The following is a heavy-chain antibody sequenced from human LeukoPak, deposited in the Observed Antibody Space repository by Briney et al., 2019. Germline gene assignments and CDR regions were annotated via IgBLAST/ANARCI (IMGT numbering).Heavy chain of an antibody. CDR2: ISVYSGDT. Sequence: GASVKVSCKASGYTFSSYGISWVRQAPGQGLEWMGWISVYSGDTKYAQKVQGRVTMTTDTPTSTAYMELRSLTSDDTAVYFCARAPAVGATRVDYWGQGTLVTVSS. CDR3: ARAPAVGATRVDY. V-gene: IGHV1-18*01. CDR1: GYTFSSYG. J-gene: IGHJ4*02. D-gene: IGHD2-15*01.